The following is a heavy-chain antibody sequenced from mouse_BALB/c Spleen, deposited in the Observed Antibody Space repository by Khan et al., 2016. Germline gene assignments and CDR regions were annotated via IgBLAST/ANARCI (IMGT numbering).Heavy chain of an antibody. D-gene: IGHD1-1*01. CDR2: IFPGDGST. CDR1: GYTFTSYD. J-gene: IGHJ1*01. Sequence: QVQLKESGAELVKPGASVKLSCKASGYTFTSYDINWVRQRPEQGLAWIGWIFPGDGSTKYNEKFKGKATLTTDKSSSTAYMQLSRLTSEDSAVSFCARLYSSTYWYFGDWGAGTTVTVSS. V-gene: IGHV1-85*01. CDR3: ARLYSSTYWYFGD.